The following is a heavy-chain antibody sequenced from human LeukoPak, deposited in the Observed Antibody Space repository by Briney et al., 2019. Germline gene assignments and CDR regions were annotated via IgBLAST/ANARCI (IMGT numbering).Heavy chain of an antibody. J-gene: IGHJ6*03. V-gene: IGHV1-2*02. CDR3: AREAAAASCYYYMDV. CDR1: GGTFSSYA. D-gene: IGHD6-13*01. Sequence: GASVKVSCKASGGTFSSYAISWVRQAPGQGLEWMGWINPNSGGTNYAQKFQGRVTMTRDTSISTAYMELSRLRSDDTAVYYCAREAAAASCYYYMDVWGKGTTVTISS. CDR2: INPNSGGT.